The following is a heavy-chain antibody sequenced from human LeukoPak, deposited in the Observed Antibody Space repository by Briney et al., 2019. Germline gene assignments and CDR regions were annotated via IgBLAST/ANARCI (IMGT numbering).Heavy chain of an antibody. D-gene: IGHD3-16*02. V-gene: IGHV3-53*01. CDR1: GFTVSSTC. Sequence: GGSLRLSCAASGFTVSSTCMSWVRQTSGKGLEWVSVIFSGGKVYYIDSVKGRFTISRDTSKNTVYLQMNSLRVEDTAVYFCARERYDYVWGTYPQAFDIWGQGTMVTVSS. J-gene: IGHJ3*02. CDR3: ARERYDYVWGTYPQAFDI. CDR2: IFSGGKV.